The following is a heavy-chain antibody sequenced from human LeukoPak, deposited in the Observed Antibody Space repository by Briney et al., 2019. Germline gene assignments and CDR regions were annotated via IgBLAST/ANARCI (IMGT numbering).Heavy chain of an antibody. CDR2: INHSGGT. CDR3: ARGPRGYYDFWSGYPTSHDAFDI. J-gene: IGHJ3*02. Sequence: SETLSLTCAVYGGSFSGYYWSWIRQPPGKGLEWIGEINHSGGTNYNPSLKSRVTISVDTSKNQFSLKLSSVTAADTAVYYCARGPRGYYDFWSGYPTSHDAFDIWGQGTMVTVSS. CDR1: GGSFSGYY. D-gene: IGHD3-3*01. V-gene: IGHV4-34*01.